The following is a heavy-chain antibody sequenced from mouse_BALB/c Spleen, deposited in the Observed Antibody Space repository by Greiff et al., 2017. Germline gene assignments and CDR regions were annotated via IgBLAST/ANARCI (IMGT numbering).Heavy chain of an antibody. CDR2: ISNGGGST. V-gene: IGHV5-12-2*01. CDR3: ARREYGNYEAY. D-gene: IGHD2-10*02. CDR1: GFTFSSYT. Sequence: EVQLVESGGGLVQPGGSLKLSCAASGFTFSSYTMSWVRQTPEKRLEWVAYISNGGGSTYYPDTVKGRFTISRDNAKNTLYLQMSSLKSEDTAMYYCARREYGNYEAYWGQGTLVTVSA. J-gene: IGHJ3*01.